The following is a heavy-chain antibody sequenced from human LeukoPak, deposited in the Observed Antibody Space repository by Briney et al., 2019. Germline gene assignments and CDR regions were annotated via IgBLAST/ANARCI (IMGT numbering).Heavy chain of an antibody. D-gene: IGHD2-15*01. CDR1: GGTFSSYA. Sequence: GASVKVSCKASGGTFSSYAISWVRQAPGQGLEWMGGTIPIFGTANYAQKFQGRVTITADESTSTACMELSSLRSEDTAVYYCARDRFYCSGGSCYSEYFDYWGQGTLVTVSS. CDR2: TIPIFGTA. J-gene: IGHJ4*02. V-gene: IGHV1-69*13. CDR3: ARDRFYCSGGSCYSEYFDY.